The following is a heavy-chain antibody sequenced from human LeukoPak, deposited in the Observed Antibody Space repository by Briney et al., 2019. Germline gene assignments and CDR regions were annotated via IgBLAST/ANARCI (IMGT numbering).Heavy chain of an antibody. CDR3: VRDPREPANDLDY. CDR2: IDCGAGDT. D-gene: IGHD1-1*01. V-gene: IGHV1-2*02. Sequence: GASVKVSCKTSGYSFTAHYIHWVRQAPGQALQWLAYIDCGAGDTYYAQPFQGRVTVTRDKSINTAYLELSSLTFDDTAIYYCVRDPREPANDLDYWGRGTLVTVSS. CDR1: GYSFTAHY. J-gene: IGHJ4*01.